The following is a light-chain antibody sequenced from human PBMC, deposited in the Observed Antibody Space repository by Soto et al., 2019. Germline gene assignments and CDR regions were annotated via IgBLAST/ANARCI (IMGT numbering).Light chain of an antibody. J-gene: IGKJ4*01. CDR3: QQYDNYPLT. Sequence: DIQITQSPSTLSGSVGDRVTITCRASQTISSWLAWYQQKPGKPPKLLIYKASTLKSGVPSRFRGSGSGTEFTLTISRLQPDDFATYYCQQYDNYPLTFGGGTKVDIK. V-gene: IGKV1-5*03. CDR1: QTISSW. CDR2: KAS.